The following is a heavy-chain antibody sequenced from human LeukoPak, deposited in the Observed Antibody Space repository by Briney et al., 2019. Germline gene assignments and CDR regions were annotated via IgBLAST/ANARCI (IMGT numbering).Heavy chain of an antibody. V-gene: IGHV5-51*01. CDR3: ARCPGGSGSPLAFDI. CDR1: GSIFTNYR. D-gene: IGHD3-10*01. J-gene: IGHJ3*02. Sequence: GASLEISCKASGSIFTNYRIAWVRQMPGKGLEWMGIIYPGDSDTRYSPSFQGQVTISADKSISTAYLHWSSLKASDTAMYYCARCPGGSGSPLAFDIWGQGTMGTVSS. CDR2: IYPGDSDT.